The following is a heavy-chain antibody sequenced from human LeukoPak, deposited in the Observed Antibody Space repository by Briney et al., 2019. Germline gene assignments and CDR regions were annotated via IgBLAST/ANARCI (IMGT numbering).Heavy chain of an antibody. J-gene: IGHJ3*02. CDR2: ISGSGGST. Sequence: LAGGSLRLSCAASGFTFSSYAMSWVRQAPGKGLEWVSAISGSGGSTYYADSVKGRFTISRDNSKNTLYLQMNSLRAEDTAVYYCAKDSHAGGEMSATPWFGDPFSIWGQGTMVTVSS. V-gene: IGHV3-23*01. CDR3: AKDSHAGGEMSATPWFGDPFSI. CDR1: GFTFSSYA. D-gene: IGHD3-10*01.